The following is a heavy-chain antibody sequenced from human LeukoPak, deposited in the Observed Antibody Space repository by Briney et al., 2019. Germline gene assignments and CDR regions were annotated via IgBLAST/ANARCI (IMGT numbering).Heavy chain of an antibody. Sequence: SETLSLTCTVSGGSISSYYWSWIRQPPGKGLEWIGYIYYSGSTNYNPSLKSRVTISVDTSMNQFSLKLSSATAADTAVYYWARQGYDILTGYSPFDYWGQGTLVTVSS. J-gene: IGHJ4*02. CDR2: IYYSGST. D-gene: IGHD3-9*01. CDR1: GGSISSYY. CDR3: ARQGYDILTGYSPFDY. V-gene: IGHV4-59*08.